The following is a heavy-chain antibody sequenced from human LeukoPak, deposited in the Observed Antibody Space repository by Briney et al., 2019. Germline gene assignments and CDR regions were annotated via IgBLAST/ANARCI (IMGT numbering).Heavy chain of an antibody. CDR1: GGSISSSSYY. D-gene: IGHD1-26*01. Sequence: PSEPLSLTCTVSGGSISSSSYYWGWIRQPPGEGLGWIGNIYDSGSTYYNASLQSRVTISIDTSKNQFSLRLSSVTAADTAMYYCAKSGGYGLIDYWGQGTLVTVSS. J-gene: IGHJ4*02. CDR2: IYDSGST. V-gene: IGHV4-39*01. CDR3: AKSGGYGLIDY.